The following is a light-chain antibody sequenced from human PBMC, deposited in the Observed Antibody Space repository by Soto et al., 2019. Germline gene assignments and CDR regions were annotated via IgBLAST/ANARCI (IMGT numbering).Light chain of an antibody. CDR2: DVS. V-gene: IGLV2-14*01. CDR3: SSYTSSSTLYV. CDR1: SSDVGGYNH. J-gene: IGLJ1*01. Sequence: QSALTQPASVSGSPGQSITISCTGTSSDVGGYNHVSWYQQHPGKAPKLMIYDVSNRPSGVSNRFSGSKSDNTASLTISGLQAADEADYYCSSYTSSSTLYVFGAGTKVTVL.